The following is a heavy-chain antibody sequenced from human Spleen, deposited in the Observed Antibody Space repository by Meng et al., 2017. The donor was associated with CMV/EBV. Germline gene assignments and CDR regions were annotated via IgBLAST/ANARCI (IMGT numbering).Heavy chain of an antibody. Sequence: SGFTFSSYGMHWVRQAPGKGLEWAAFIRYDGSNKYYADSVKGRFTISRDNSKNTLYLQMNSLRAEDTAVYYCAKEYQLYYYYYGMDVWGQGTTVTVSS. D-gene: IGHD2-2*01. V-gene: IGHV3-30*02. J-gene: IGHJ6*02. CDR3: AKEYQLYYYYYGMDV. CDR1: GFTFSSYG. CDR2: IRYDGSNK.